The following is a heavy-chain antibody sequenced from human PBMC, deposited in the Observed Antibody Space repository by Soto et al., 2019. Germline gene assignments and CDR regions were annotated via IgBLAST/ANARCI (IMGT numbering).Heavy chain of an antibody. J-gene: IGHJ6*02. D-gene: IGHD3-22*01. CDR2: IIPIFGTA. CDR3: ASSGYYGQYYYGMDV. Sequence: SVKVSCKASGGTFSSYSISWVRQAPGQGLEWMGGIIPIFGTANYAQKFQGRVTITADKSTSTAYMELSSLRSEDTAVYYCASSGYYGQYYYGMDVWGQGTTVTVSS. CDR1: GGTFSSYS. V-gene: IGHV1-69*06.